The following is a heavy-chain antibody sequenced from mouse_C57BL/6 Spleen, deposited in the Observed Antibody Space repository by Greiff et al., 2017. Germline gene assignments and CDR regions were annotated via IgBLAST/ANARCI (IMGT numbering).Heavy chain of an antibody. CDR2: IYPGDGDT. CDR3: ARGANGYDYAMDY. D-gene: IGHD2-2*01. Sequence: LVESGAELVKPGASVKISCKASGYAFSSYWMNWVKQRPGKGLEWIGQIYPGDGDTNYNGKFKGKATLTADKSSSTAYMQLSSLTSEDSAVYFCARGANGYDYAMDYWGQGTSVTVSS. V-gene: IGHV1-80*01. CDR1: GYAFSSYW. J-gene: IGHJ4*01.